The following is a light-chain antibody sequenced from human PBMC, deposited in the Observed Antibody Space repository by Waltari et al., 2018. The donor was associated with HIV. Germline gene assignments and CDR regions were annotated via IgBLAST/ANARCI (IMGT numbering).Light chain of an antibody. Sequence: IVLTQSPGTLSLSPGERATLSCRARQSVSSSYLAWYQYKPGQAPTPHIYSGCNRAPGTPDRFRGSGSGSDLNLTLTIRKPQDVAVYYCQQQRSSRPWYSFGQGTKLETK. CDR1: QSVSSSY. V-gene: IGKV3-20*01. J-gene: IGKJ2*01. CDR3: QQQRSSRPWYS. CDR2: SGC.